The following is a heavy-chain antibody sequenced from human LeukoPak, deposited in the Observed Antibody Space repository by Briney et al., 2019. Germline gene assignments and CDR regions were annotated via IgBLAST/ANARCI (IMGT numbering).Heavy chain of an antibody. Sequence: SVKDSCKDSGGTSRSYVISWVRQAPGQGLEWMGGIIPIFGTAHYAQKFQGRVTITADKSTSTAYMEMSSLRSEDTAGYDCATDTSSLTMYGWNYGQVDVWGKGTTVTVSS. CDR1: GGTSRSYV. J-gene: IGHJ6*04. CDR2: IIPIFGTA. CDR3: ATDTSSLTMYGWNYGQVDV. V-gene: IGHV1-69*06. D-gene: IGHD1-7*01.